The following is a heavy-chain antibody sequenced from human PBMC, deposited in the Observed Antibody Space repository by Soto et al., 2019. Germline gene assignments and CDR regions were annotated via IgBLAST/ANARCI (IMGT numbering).Heavy chain of an antibody. D-gene: IGHD2-21*02. CDR2: IVPLTGTP. V-gene: IGHV1-69*12. J-gene: IGHJ4*02. CDR3: ARGPGGDSYYYY. Sequence: QVQLVQSGAEVKPPGSSVKVSCKTSGGTFGTYGIGWARQAPGQGLEWMGGIVPLTGTPNYAQKFQGRVTITADEASSTVHMRLSRLRSDDTAVYFCARGPGGDSYYYYWGLGTLVTVSS. CDR1: GGTFGTYG.